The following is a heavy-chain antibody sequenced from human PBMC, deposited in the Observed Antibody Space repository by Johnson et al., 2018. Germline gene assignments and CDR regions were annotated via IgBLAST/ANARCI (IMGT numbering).Heavy chain of an antibody. V-gene: IGHV3-49*05. CDR3: TRGRIVGATSGYFQH. CDR1: GFTFGDYA. J-gene: IGHJ1*01. Sequence: EVQLVESGGGLVKPGRSLRLSCTASGFTFGDYAMSWFRQAPGKGLEWVGFIRSKAYGGTTEYAASVKGRFTISRDDSKSIAYLQMNSMKTEDTAGYYCTRGRIVGATSGYFQHWGQGTLVTVSS. D-gene: IGHD1-26*01. CDR2: IRSKAYGGTT.